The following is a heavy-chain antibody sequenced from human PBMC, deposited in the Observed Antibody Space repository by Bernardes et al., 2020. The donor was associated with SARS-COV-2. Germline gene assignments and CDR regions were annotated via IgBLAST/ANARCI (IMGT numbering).Heavy chain of an antibody. CDR3: ARNYYADAFDI. CDR1: GFTVSSNY. V-gene: IGHV3-53*01. CDR2: IYSGGSI. D-gene: IGHD3-10*01. J-gene: IGHJ3*02. Sequence: GGSLRLSCAASGFTVSSNYMSWVRLAPGKWLEWVTVIYSGGSIYYADSVKGRFTISRDNSKNTLYLQMNRLRAEGTAVYYCARNYYADAFDIWGQGTMVTVAS.